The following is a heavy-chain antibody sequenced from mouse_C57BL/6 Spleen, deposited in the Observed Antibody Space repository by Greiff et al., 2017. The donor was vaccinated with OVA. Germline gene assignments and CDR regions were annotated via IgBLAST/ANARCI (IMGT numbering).Heavy chain of an antibody. CDR2: IDPSDSET. V-gene: IGHV1-52*01. J-gene: IGHJ4*01. CDR1: GYTFTSYW. Sequence: QVQLQQPGAELVRPGSSVKLSCKASGYTFTSYWMHWVKQRPIQGLEWIGNIDPSDSETHYNQKFKDKATLTVDKSSSTAYMQLSSLTSEDSAVYYCARRAQATDYAMDYWGQGTSVTVSS. D-gene: IGHD3-2*02. CDR3: ARRAQATDYAMDY.